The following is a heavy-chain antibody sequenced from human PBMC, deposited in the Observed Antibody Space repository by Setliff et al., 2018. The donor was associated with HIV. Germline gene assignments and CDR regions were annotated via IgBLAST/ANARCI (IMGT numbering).Heavy chain of an antibody. Sequence: PSETLSLTCAVSGYSISSGYYWGWIRQPPGKGLEWIGSIYHSGNTYYNPSLKSRVTISVDTSKNQFSLKLTSVTAADTAVYYCARTLRAAAMGYFDYWGQGTLVTVSS. CDR2: IYHSGNT. J-gene: IGHJ4*02. D-gene: IGHD5-18*01. CDR3: ARTLRAAAMGYFDY. V-gene: IGHV4-38-2*01. CDR1: GYSISSGYY.